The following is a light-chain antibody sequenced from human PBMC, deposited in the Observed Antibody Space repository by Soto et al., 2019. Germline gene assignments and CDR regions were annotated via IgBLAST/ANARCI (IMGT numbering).Light chain of an antibody. Sequence: EIVLTQSPATLSLSPGDRATLSCRASQSVSTYLAWYQQKPGQAPRLLIYDASNRATGIPARFSGSGSGTDFTLTISSLEPEDFAVYYCQQRSNGLTFGGGTKVDIK. CDR2: DAS. CDR3: QQRSNGLT. CDR1: QSVSTY. J-gene: IGKJ4*01. V-gene: IGKV3-11*01.